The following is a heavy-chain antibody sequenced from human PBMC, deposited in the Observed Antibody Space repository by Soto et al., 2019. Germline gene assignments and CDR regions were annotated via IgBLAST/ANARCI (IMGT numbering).Heavy chain of an antibody. Sequence: EVQLVESGGGLVQPGGSLRLSCAASGFTVSSNYMSWVRQAPGKGLEWVSVIYSGGSTYYADSVKGRFTISRHNSKNTLYLQMNSLRAEDTAVYCCARGYCSGGSCYSGEYFQHWGQGTLVTVSS. J-gene: IGHJ1*01. D-gene: IGHD2-15*01. V-gene: IGHV3-53*04. CDR3: ARGYCSGGSCYSGEYFQH. CDR2: IYSGGST. CDR1: GFTVSSNY.